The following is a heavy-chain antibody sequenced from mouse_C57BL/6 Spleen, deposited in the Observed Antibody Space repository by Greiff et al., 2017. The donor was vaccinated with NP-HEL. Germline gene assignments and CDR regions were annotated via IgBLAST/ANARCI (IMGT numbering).Heavy chain of an antibody. V-gene: IGHV10-1*01. CDR1: GFSFNTYA. CDR2: IRSKSNNYAT. CDR3: VRHESLDYAMDY. D-gene: IGHD3-3*01. J-gene: IGHJ4*01. Sequence: GGGLVPPKGSLKLSCAASGFSFNTYAMNWVRQAPGKGLEWVARIRSKSNNYATYYADSVKDRFTISRDDSESMLYLQMNNLKTEDTAMYYCVRHESLDYAMDYWGQGTSVTVSS.